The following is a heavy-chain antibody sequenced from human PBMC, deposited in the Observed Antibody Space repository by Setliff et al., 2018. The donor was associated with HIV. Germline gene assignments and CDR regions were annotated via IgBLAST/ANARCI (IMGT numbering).Heavy chain of an antibody. CDR2: IYTSGST. D-gene: IGHD2-15*01. V-gene: IGHV4-61*02. J-gene: IGHJ4*02. Sequence: ASETLSLTCTVSGGSINSGSYYWSWIRQPAGKALEWIGRIYTSGSTNYNPSLESRVTISLDTSKNQFSLKLTSVTAADTAVYYCAREAALCSGDTCQYTFDSWGQGTLVTVSS. CDR1: GGSINSGSYY. CDR3: AREAALCSGDTCQYTFDS.